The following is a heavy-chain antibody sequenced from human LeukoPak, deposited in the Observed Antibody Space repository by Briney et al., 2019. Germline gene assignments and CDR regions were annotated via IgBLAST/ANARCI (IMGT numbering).Heavy chain of an antibody. J-gene: IGHJ4*02. CDR1: GYTLTELS. CDR3: ATADPGIAAAGTTFDY. Sequence: ASVTVSFKVSGYTLTELSMHWVRQAPGKGLEWMGGFDPEDGETIYAQKFQGRVTMTEDTSTDTAYMELSSLRSEDTAVYYCATADPGIAAAGTTFDYWGQGTLVTVSS. V-gene: IGHV1-24*01. D-gene: IGHD6-13*01. CDR2: FDPEDGET.